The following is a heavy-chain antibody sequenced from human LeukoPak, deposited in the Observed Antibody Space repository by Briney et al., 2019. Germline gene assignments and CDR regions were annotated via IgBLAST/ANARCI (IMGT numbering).Heavy chain of an antibody. CDR1: GYTFTGYY. Sequence: GASVKVSCKASGYTFTGYYMHWVRQAPGQGLEWMGWINSNSGGTNYAQKFQGRVTMTRDTSISTAYMELSRLRSDDTAVYYCAREESYGPIHAAFDIWGEGTMVTVSS. CDR2: INSNSGGT. V-gene: IGHV1-2*02. CDR3: AREESYGPIHAAFDI. D-gene: IGHD1-26*01. J-gene: IGHJ3*02.